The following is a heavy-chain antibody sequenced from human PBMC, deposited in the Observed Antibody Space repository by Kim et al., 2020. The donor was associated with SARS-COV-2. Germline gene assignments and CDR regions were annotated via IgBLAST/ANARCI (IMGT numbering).Heavy chain of an antibody. Sequence: SETLSLTCTVSGGSISSYYWSWIRQPPGKGLEWIGYIYYSGSTNYNPSLKSRVTISVYTSKNQFSLKLSSVTAADTAVYYCARVLYSSGWFPHLWSQGTLVTVSS. CDR1: GGSISSYY. D-gene: IGHD6-19*01. J-gene: IGHJ4*02. CDR3: ARVLYSSGWFPHL. V-gene: IGHV4-59*08. CDR2: IYYSGST.